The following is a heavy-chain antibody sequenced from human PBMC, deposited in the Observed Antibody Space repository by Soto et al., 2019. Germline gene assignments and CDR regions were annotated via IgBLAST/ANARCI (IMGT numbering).Heavy chain of an antibody. V-gene: IGHV4-59*08. Sequence: QVQLQESGPGLVKPSETLSLTCTVSGGSISDYYWSWFRQAPGKGLDWIGYVYYSGSTNYNPSLQSRVTMSVDTSKNQVSLKLSSVTAADTAVYYCARQAIDWGQGTLVTVSS. CDR3: ARQAID. J-gene: IGHJ4*02. CDR1: GGSISDYY. CDR2: VYYSGST.